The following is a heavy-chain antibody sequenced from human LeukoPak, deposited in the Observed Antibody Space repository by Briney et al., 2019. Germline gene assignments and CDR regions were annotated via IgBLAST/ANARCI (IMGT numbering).Heavy chain of an antibody. J-gene: IGHJ6*03. CDR3: ARAFSGSGSYYSEMLYYYYYMDV. D-gene: IGHD3-10*01. CDR1: GYTFTSNY. Sequence: ASVKVSCKAFGYTFTSNYMHWVRQAPGQGPEWMGWINPNSGGTNYAQKFQGRVTMTRDTSISTAYMELRRLISDDTAVYYCARAFSGSGSYYSEMLYYYYYMDVWGKGTTVTISS. CDR2: INPNSGGT. V-gene: IGHV1-2*02.